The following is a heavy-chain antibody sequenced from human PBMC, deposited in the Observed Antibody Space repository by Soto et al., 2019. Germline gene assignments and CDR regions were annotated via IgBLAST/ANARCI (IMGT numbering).Heavy chain of an antibody. V-gene: IGHV3-30*18. CDR3: AKEPYYYGSGSYYNVPYYYYYGMDV. Sequence: VQLLESGGGVVQPGRSLRLSCAASGFTFSSYGMHWVRQAPGKGLEWVAVISYDGSNKYYADSVKGRFTISRDNSKNTLYLQMNSLRAEDTAVYYCAKEPYYYGSGSYYNVPYYYYYGMDVWGQGTTVTVSS. CDR2: ISYDGSNK. D-gene: IGHD3-10*01. J-gene: IGHJ6*02. CDR1: GFTFSSYG.